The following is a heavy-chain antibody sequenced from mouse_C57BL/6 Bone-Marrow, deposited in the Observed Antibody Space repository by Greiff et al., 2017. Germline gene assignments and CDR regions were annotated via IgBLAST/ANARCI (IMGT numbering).Heavy chain of an antibody. CDR1: GFTFSSYT. D-gene: IGHD2-1*01. Sequence: EVKLVESGGGLVKPGGSLKLSCAASGFTFSSYTMSWVRQTPEKRLEWVATISGGGGNTYYPDSVKGRFTISRDNAKNTLYLQMSSLRSEDTALYYCASYGNYQFAYWGQGTLVTVSA. V-gene: IGHV5-9*01. J-gene: IGHJ3*01. CDR3: ASYGNYQFAY. CDR2: ISGGGGNT.